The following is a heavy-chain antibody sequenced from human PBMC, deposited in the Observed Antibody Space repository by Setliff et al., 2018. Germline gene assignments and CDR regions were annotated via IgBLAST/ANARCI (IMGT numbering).Heavy chain of an antibody. CDR1: GGSVSSGSYY. CDR2: IYTSGST. V-gene: IGHV4-61*02. J-gene: IGHJ3*02. D-gene: IGHD3-10*01. CDR3: ARGARETKLPPWTRTPGRNHAFDI. Sequence: PSETLSLTCTVSGGSVSSGSYYWSWIRQPAGKGLEWIGRIYTSGSTNYNPSLKSRVTISVDTSKNQFSLKLSSVTAADTAVYYCARGARETKLPPWTRTPGRNHAFDIWGQGTMVTVSS.